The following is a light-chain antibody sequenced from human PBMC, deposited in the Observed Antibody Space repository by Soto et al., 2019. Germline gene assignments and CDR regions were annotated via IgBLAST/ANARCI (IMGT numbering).Light chain of an antibody. V-gene: IGLV2-14*01. CDR2: DVT. CDR1: SSDVGGYNY. J-gene: IGLJ2*01. CDR3: SSYTSSSTLDVV. Sequence: SVLTQPASVSGSPGQSITISCTGTSSDVGGYNYVSWYQQHPGKAPKLMIYDVTNRPSGVSNRFSGSKSGNTASLPISGLQAEDEAAYYCSSYTSSSTLDVVFGGGTQLTVL.